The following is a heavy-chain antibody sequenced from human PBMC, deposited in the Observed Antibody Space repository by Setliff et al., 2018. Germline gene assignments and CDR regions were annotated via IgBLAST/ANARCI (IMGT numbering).Heavy chain of an antibody. J-gene: IGHJ4*02. CDR3: ATSDWYAAFDH. D-gene: IGHD6-19*01. CDR1: GFTFSYYW. V-gene: IGHV3-7*01. CDR2: IKQDESEK. Sequence: GGSLRLSCAASGFTFSYYWINWVRQAPGKGLEWVANIKQDESEKHYVGSVKGRFTISRDNARNSVYLQMNSLRAEDAAVYYCATSDWYAAFDHWGQGTLVTVSS.